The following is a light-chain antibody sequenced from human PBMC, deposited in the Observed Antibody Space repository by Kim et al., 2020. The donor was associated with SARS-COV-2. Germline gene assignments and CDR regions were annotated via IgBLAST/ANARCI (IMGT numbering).Light chain of an antibody. V-gene: IGKV3-20*01. CDR1: KSIRSEY. CDR2: GAS. Sequence: PGERATRACRASKSIRSEYLAWYQQTAGQPPRRRIFGASSRAAGIPDRFSGSGCGTDFNLTISRREPEDFAVDYCQQYTRSPPAYTFGQGTKLEI. CDR3: QQYTRSPPAYT. J-gene: IGKJ2*01.